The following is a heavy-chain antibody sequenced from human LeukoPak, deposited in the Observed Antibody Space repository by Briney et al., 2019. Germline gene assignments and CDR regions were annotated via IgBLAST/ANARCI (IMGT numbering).Heavy chain of an antibody. CDR2: IIPVLGIA. V-gene: IGHV1-69*04. CDR1: GGTFSSYA. D-gene: IGHD3-22*01. J-gene: IGHJ4*02. Sequence: ASVKVSCKASGGTFSSYAISWVRQAPGQGLEWMGRIIPVLGIANYAQKFQGRVTITADKSTSTAYMELSSLRSEDTAVYYCARNYYDSSGYHDYFDYWGQGTLVTASS. CDR3: ARNYYDSSGYHDYFDY.